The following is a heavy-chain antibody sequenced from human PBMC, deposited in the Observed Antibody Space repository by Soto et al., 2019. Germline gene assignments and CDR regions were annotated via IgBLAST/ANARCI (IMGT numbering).Heavy chain of an antibody. CDR2: VHHRRST. Sequence: QVQLQESGPGRVKPSETLSLTCAVSGDSITSDWWWTWVLQSPGKGLEWIGEVHHRRSTNYNPSLRSRILISVDNPKYQSSLILYSVTAAETALHYCVRGGTWQFDSWGQGAVVIVSP. J-gene: IGHJ5*01. D-gene: IGHD1-26*01. V-gene: IGHV4-4*02. CDR3: VRGGTWQFDS. CDR1: GDSITSDWW.